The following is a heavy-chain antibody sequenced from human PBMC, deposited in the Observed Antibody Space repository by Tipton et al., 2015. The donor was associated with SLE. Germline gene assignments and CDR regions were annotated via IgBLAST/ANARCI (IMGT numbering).Heavy chain of an antibody. Sequence: TLSLTCAVYGGSFSGHFCSWIRQSPGRGLEWLGGIDISGSTNYNPSLKSRLTLSVDTSKTQFSLKLTSVTAADAAVYYCARQKSSGWFGAYYYYGMDVWGQGTTVTVAS. J-gene: IGHJ6*02. D-gene: IGHD3-10*01. V-gene: IGHV4-34*01. CDR1: GGSFSGHF. CDR3: ARQKSSGWFGAYYYYGMDV. CDR2: IDISGST.